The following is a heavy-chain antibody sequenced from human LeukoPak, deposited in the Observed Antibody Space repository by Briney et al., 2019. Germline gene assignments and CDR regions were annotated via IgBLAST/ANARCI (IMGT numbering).Heavy chain of an antibody. D-gene: IGHD3-16*02. Sequence: PGGSLRPSCAASGFTFNTYGMHWVRQAPGKGLEWVAAISYNGGKNSYADSVKGRFTISRDASKNILYLQMDSLRTEDTAVYFCARADDYIWGTYRSLETYFFEYWGQGTLVTVSS. J-gene: IGHJ4*02. CDR3: ARADDYIWGTYRSLETYFFEY. CDR1: GFTFNTYG. CDR2: ISYNGGKN. V-gene: IGHV3-30*03.